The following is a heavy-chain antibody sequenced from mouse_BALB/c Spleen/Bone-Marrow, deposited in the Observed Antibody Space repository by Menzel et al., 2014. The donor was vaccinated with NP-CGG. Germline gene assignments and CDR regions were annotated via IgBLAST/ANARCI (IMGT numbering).Heavy chain of an antibody. CDR1: GFNITDPY. CDR2: IDPASDNT. D-gene: IGHD4-1*01. V-gene: IGHV14-3*02. CDR3: ATLTGHFDY. Sequence: EVQRVESGAELVKPGASVKLSCTASGFNITDPYIHWVKQRPGQGLDWIGRIDPASDNTQYDPKFRGKATLAADTSSNTAYLQLSSLTSEDTAVYYCATLTGHFDYWGQGTILTVSS. J-gene: IGHJ2*01.